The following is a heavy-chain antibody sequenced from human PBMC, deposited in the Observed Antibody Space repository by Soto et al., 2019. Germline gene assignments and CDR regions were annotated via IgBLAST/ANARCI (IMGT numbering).Heavy chain of an antibody. CDR3: ARDEANYYYDSSGRLDY. CDR2: ISAYNGNT. Sequence: QVQLVQSGAEVKKPGASVKVSCKASGYTFTSYGISWVRQAPGQGLEWMGWISAYNGNTNYAQKLQGRVTITTDTSTSTADMELRSLRSDDTAVYSCARDEANYYYDSSGRLDYWGQGNLVTVSS. V-gene: IGHV1-18*01. CDR1: GYTFTSYG. J-gene: IGHJ4*02. D-gene: IGHD3-22*01.